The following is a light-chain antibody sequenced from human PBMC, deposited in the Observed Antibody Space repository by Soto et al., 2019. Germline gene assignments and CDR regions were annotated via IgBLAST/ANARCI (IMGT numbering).Light chain of an antibody. CDR1: QSVDSN. V-gene: IGKV3-15*01. J-gene: IGKJ5*01. CDR3: QQYGSSHT. CDR2: DAS. Sequence: EIVMTQSPATLSVSPGERATLSCRASQSVDSNLAWYQQKPGQPPRLLIYDASTRATGIPARISGSGSGTDCTLTISRLEPEDFAVYYCQQYGSSHTFGQGTRLEI.